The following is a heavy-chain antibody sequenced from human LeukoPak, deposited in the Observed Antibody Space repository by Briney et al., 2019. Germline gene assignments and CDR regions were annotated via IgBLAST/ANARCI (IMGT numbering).Heavy chain of an antibody. CDR3: ARHDSSSSFPYYYYYMDV. D-gene: IGHD6-6*01. CDR2: IYPGDSDT. V-gene: IGHV5-51*01. J-gene: IGHJ6*03. CDR1: GYSFTSYW. Sequence: GESLKISCKGSGYSFTSYWIGWVRQMPGKGLEWMGIIYPGDSDTRYSPSFQGQVTISADKSISTAYLQWSSLKASDTAMYYCARHDSSSSFPYYYYYMDVWGKGTTVTVSS.